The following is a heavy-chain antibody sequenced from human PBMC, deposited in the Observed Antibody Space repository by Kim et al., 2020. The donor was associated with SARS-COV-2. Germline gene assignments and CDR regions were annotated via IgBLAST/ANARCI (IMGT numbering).Heavy chain of an antibody. J-gene: IGHJ4*02. CDR3: ARESRSRITMVVVVTQIDY. D-gene: IGHD3-22*01. V-gene: IGHV3-11*06. Sequence: GRFTISRDNAKNSLYLQMNSLRAEDTAVYYCARESRSRITMVVVVTQIDYWGQGTLVTVSS.